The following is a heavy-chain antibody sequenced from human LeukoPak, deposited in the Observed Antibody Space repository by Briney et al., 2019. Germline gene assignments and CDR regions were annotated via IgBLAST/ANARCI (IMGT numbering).Heavy chain of an antibody. V-gene: IGHV3-48*04. CDR1: GFTFSSYS. J-gene: IGHJ6*02. CDR3: ARDTYSGSSYYHYGMDV. Sequence: PGGSLRLSCTGSGFTFSSYSMNWVRQAPGKGLEWVSYISSSGGTIYYADSVKGRFTISRDNAKNSLYLQMDSLRAEDTAVYYCARDTYSGSSYYHYGMDVWGQGTTVTVSS. D-gene: IGHD1-26*01. CDR2: ISSSGGTI.